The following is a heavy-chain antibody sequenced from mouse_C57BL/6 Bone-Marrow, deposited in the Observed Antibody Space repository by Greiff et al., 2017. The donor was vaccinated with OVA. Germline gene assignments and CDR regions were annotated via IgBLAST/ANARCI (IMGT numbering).Heavy chain of an antibody. D-gene: IGHD2-3*01. CDR3: ARSPYDGYYVSWYFDV. CDR1: GYTFTSYW. Sequence: QVQLQQPGAELVKPGASVKLSCKASGYTFTSYWMHWVKQRPGQGLEWIGMIHPNSGSTNYTETFKSKATLTVDKSSSTAYMQLSSLTSEDSAVYYCARSPYDGYYVSWYFDVWGTGTTVTVSS. V-gene: IGHV1-64*01. CDR2: IHPNSGST. J-gene: IGHJ1*03.